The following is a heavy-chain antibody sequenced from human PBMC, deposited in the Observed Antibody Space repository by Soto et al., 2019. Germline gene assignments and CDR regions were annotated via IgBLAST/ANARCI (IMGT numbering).Heavy chain of an antibody. D-gene: IGHD3-10*01. CDR2: INYGGRS. CDR1: GGSFNDFS. CDR3: ARLIENTDEMAVVRAWGYYYFGLDV. Sequence: ETLSLTCAVYGGSFNDFSWSWIRQPPWKGLEYIGEINYGGRSNYKSSLKSRAAISADRSKNQFSLKLNSVTAADTAVYYCARLIENTDEMAVVRAWGYYYFGLDVWGQGTTVTVSS. V-gene: IGHV4-34*01. J-gene: IGHJ6*02.